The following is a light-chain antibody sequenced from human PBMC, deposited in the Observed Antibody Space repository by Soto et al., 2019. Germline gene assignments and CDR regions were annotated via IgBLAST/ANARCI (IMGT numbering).Light chain of an antibody. Sequence: QSALTQPASVSGSPGQSITISCTGTSSDVGGYNYVSWYQQHPGKAPKLMIYDVSNRPSRVSNRFSGSKSGNTASLTISGLQAEDEADYYCSSYTSSNTLVVFGGGTKLTVL. CDR2: DVS. V-gene: IGLV2-14*01. J-gene: IGLJ2*01. CDR3: SSYTSSNTLVV. CDR1: SSDVGGYNY.